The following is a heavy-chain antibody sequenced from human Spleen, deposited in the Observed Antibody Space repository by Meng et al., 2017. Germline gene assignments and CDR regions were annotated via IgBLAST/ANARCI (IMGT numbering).Heavy chain of an antibody. Sequence: GGSLRLSCAASGFTFDDYGMSWVRQAPGKGLEWVSGINWNGGSTGYADSVKGRFTISRDNAKNSLYLQMNSLRAEDTALYYCARDIEGYCSGGSCYLDYWGQGTLVTVSS. J-gene: IGHJ4*02. CDR1: GFTFDDYG. D-gene: IGHD2-15*01. CDR3: ARDIEGYCSGGSCYLDY. V-gene: IGHV3-20*04. CDR2: INWNGGST.